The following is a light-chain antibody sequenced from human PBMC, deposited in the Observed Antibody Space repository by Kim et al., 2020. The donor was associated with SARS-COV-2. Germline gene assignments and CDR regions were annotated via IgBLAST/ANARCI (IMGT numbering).Light chain of an antibody. CDR2: DVT. CDR3: NSYASSNTVL. CDR1: SSDVGGYNY. V-gene: IGLV2-14*03. J-gene: IGLJ2*01. Sequence: QSALTQPASESGSPGQSITISCTGTSSDVGGYNYVSWFQQHPGKAPKLMIYDVTNRPSGVSNRFSGSKSGNTASLTISGLQAEDEADYYFNSYASSNTVLFGGGTQLTVL.